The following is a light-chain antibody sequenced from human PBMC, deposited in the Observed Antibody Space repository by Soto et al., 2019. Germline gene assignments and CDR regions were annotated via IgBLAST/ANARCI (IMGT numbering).Light chain of an antibody. CDR1: QSVSSSY. CDR2: DTF. Sequence: EIVLTQSPATLSLSPGERATLSCGASQSVSSSYLAWYQQKHGLAPRLLLYDTFRRATGIPERFSGSGSGTDFTLTISRLEPEDFAVDYCQQYGNSPYTFGQGTKLEIK. CDR3: QQYGNSPYT. J-gene: IGKJ2*01. V-gene: IGKV3D-20*01.